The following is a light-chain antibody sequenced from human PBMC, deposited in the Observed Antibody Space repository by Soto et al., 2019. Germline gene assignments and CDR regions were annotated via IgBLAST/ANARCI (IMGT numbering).Light chain of an antibody. Sequence: IVMTQSPLSLPVTPGEPSAISCSSSQSLLYSNGYNYLDWYGQRPGQSRQLLIYLGSNRAPGVPDRFSGSGSGTDFTLKISRVEAEDVGVYYCMQGLQDLTFGQGTRLENK. CDR2: LGS. CDR1: QSLLYSNGYNY. CDR3: MQGLQDLT. V-gene: IGKV2-28*01. J-gene: IGKJ5*01.